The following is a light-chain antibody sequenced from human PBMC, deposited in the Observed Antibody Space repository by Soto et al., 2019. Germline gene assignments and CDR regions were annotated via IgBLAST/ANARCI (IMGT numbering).Light chain of an antibody. V-gene: IGKV1-5*03. J-gene: IGKJ4*01. Sequence: DIQMTQSPSTLSASVGDRVTIACRASQSISNSLAWYQQKPGKAPNLLIYMASSLESGVPSRFSGSGSGTEFTLTISSMQSDDFATYYCRQYVSYPVTFGGGTKVEMK. CDR2: MAS. CDR1: QSISNS. CDR3: RQYVSYPVT.